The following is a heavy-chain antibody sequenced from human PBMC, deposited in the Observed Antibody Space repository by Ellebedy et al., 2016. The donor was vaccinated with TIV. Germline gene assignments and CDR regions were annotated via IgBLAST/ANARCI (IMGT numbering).Heavy chain of an antibody. CDR2: VSFDGNKK. CDR1: GFTFGGFG. D-gene: IGHD4-17*01. Sequence: GGSLRLXCAGSGFTFGGFGIHWVRQAPGTGLEWVAVVSFDGNKKYYSDSVKGRFTISRDNSKNTLHLHMDTLRNEDTAVYYCAREDGDYPVDAFDVWGQGTMVTVSS. J-gene: IGHJ3*01. CDR3: AREDGDYPVDAFDV. V-gene: IGHV3-30*03.